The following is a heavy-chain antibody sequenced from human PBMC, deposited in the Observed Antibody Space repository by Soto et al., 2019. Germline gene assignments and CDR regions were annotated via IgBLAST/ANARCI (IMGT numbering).Heavy chain of an antibody. CDR1: GFTFSSYS. D-gene: IGHD3-3*01. J-gene: IGHJ4*02. Sequence: GGSLRLSCAASGFTFSSYSMNWVRQAPGKGLEWVSYISSSSSTIYYADSVKGRFTISRDNAKNSLYLQMNSLRAEDTAVYYCARSGQDDFWSGRIDYWGQGTLVTVSS. V-gene: IGHV3-48*01. CDR3: ARSGQDDFWSGRIDY. CDR2: ISSSSSTI.